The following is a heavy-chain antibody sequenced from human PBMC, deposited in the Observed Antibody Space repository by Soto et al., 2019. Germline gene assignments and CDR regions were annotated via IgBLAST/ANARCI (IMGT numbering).Heavy chain of an antibody. CDR2: ISSGSSSI. V-gene: IGHV3-48*02. Sequence: PVGSLRLSCAASGFIFSRDSMNWVRQAPGKGLEWVSYISSGSSSIYYVDSVKGRFTISRDNAKNSLYLQMNSLRDEDTAVYYCAKDLVTMVRGVSSYYYGMDVWGQGTTVIVSS. J-gene: IGHJ6*02. CDR3: AKDLVTMVRGVSSYYYGMDV. CDR1: GFIFSRDS. D-gene: IGHD3-10*01.